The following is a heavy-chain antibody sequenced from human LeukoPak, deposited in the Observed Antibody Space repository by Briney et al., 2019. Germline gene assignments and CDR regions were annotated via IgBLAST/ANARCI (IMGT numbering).Heavy chain of an antibody. V-gene: IGHV1-69*13. CDR2: IIPIFGTA. CDR1: GGTFSSYA. J-gene: IGHJ3*02. Sequence: GASVKVSCKASGGTFSSYAISWVRQAPGQGLEWMGGIIPIFGTANYAQKFQGRVTITADESTSTAYMELSSLRSEDTAVYYCARDSYYYGSGSYYVLDDIWGQGTMVTVSS. D-gene: IGHD3-10*01. CDR3: ARDSYYYGSGSYYVLDDI.